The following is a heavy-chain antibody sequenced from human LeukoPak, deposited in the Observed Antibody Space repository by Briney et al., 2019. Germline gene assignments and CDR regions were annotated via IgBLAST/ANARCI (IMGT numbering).Heavy chain of an antibody. CDR2: IIPIFGTA. Sequence: ASVKVSCKASGGTFSSYAISWVRQAPGQGLKWMGGIIPIFGTANYAQKFQGRVTITADESTSTAYMELSSLRSEDTAVYYCARDKGYYDSSEDWGQGTLVTVSS. D-gene: IGHD3-22*01. CDR3: ARDKGYYDSSED. V-gene: IGHV1-69*13. J-gene: IGHJ4*02. CDR1: GGTFSSYA.